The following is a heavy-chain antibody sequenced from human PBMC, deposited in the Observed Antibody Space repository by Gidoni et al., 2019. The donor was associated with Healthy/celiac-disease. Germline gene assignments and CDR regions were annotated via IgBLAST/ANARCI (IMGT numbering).Heavy chain of an antibody. D-gene: IGHD1-26*01. CDR2: INPSGGST. Sequence: QVQLVQSGAEVKKPGASVKVSGKASGYTFTSYYMHWVRQAPGQGLEWMGIINPSGGSTSYAQKFQGRVTMTRDTSTSTVYMELSSLRSEDTAVYYCARDREKWGYQGYWGQGTLVTVSS. CDR1: GYTFTSYY. J-gene: IGHJ4*02. CDR3: ARDREKWGYQGY. V-gene: IGHV1-46*03.